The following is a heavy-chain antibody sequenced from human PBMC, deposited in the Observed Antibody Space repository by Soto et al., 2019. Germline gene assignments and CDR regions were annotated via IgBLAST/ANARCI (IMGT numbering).Heavy chain of an antibody. CDR1: GGSISSGGYS. J-gene: IGHJ4*02. Sequence: QLQLQESGSGLVKPSQTLSLTCAVSGGSISSGGYSCNWIRQPPGKGLEWIGYIYHSGSTYYNPSLKGGVTISVDRSKNQFSLKLSSVTAADTAVYYCARGMTTVTTFDYWGQGTLVTVSS. D-gene: IGHD4-17*01. V-gene: IGHV4-30-2*01. CDR2: IYHSGST. CDR3: ARGMTTVTTFDY.